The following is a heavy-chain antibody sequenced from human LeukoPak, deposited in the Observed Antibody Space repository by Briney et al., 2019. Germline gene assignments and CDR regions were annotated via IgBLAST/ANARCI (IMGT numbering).Heavy chain of an antibody. V-gene: IGHV4-59*08. CDR1: GGSISSYY. J-gene: IGHJ5*02. Sequence: PSETLSLTCTVSGGSISSYYWSWIRQPPGKGLEWIGYIYYSGSANYNPSLKSRVTISVDTSKNQFSLKLSSVTAADTAVYYCARTMVRGAHGWFDPWGQGTLVTVSS. D-gene: IGHD3-10*01. CDR2: IYYSGSA. CDR3: ARTMVRGAHGWFDP.